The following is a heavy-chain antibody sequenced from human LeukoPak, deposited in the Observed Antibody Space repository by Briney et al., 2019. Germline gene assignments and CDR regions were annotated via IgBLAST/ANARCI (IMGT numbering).Heavy chain of an antibody. CDR2: INHSGST. D-gene: IGHD6-19*01. Sequence: SETLSLTCAVYGGSFSGYYWSWIRQPPGKGLEWIGEINHSGSTNYNPSLKSRVTISVDTSKNQFSLKLSPVTAADTAVYYCARERIAVAAYYFDYWGQGTLVTVSS. V-gene: IGHV4-34*01. CDR3: ARERIAVAAYYFDY. J-gene: IGHJ4*02. CDR1: GGSFSGYY.